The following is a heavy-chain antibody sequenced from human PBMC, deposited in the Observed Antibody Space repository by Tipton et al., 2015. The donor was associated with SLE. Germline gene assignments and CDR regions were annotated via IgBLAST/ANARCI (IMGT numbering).Heavy chain of an antibody. Sequence: LRLSCTVSGGSISSRSFYWAWIRQTPEKGLQWIGGIYYSGTTYYNPSLQSRVTISMDTSKNQFSLNLSSMTAADAAVYYCATSPTSRDGFDIWGQGTMVTVSS. CDR2: IYYSGTT. V-gene: IGHV4-39*07. J-gene: IGHJ3*02. CDR3: ATSPTSRDGFDI. CDR1: GGSISSRSFY. D-gene: IGHD3-16*01.